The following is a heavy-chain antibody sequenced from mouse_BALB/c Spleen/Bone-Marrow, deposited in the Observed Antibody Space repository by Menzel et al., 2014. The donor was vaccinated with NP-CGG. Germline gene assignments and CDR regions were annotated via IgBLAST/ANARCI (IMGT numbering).Heavy chain of an antibody. CDR3: ALLYGNYDY. CDR2: IDPENGDT. J-gene: IGHJ2*01. Sequence: EVQLQQSGAELVRSGASVKLSCTGSGFNIKDSYIHWVKQRPGQGLEWIGWIDPENGDTEYAPKFQGKATMAADTSSNTAYLQLSSLTSEDTAVYYCALLYGNYDYWGQGTTLTVSS. D-gene: IGHD2-10*02. V-gene: IGHV14-4*02. CDR1: GFNIKDSY.